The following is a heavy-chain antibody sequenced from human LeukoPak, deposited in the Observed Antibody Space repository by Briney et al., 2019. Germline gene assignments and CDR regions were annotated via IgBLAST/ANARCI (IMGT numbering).Heavy chain of an antibody. D-gene: IGHD2-2*01. J-gene: IGHJ6*02. Sequence: EASVKVSCKASGYTFTSYAMNWVRQAPGQGLEWMGWINTNTGNPTYAQGFTGRFVFSLDTSVSTAYLQISSLKAEDTAVYYCARDRHCSSTSCYLYYYYGMDVWGQGTTVTVSS. CDR2: INTNTGNP. CDR3: ARDRHCSSTSCYLYYYYGMDV. V-gene: IGHV7-4-1*02. CDR1: GYTFTSYA.